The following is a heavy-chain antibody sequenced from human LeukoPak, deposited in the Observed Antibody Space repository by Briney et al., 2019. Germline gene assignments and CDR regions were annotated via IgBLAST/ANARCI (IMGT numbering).Heavy chain of an antibody. D-gene: IGHD1-1*01. CDR1: GFTFSSYS. J-gene: IGHJ3*02. CDR3: ARPPSTTWIHDAFDI. V-gene: IGHV3-23*01. Sequence: GGSLRLSCAASGFTFSSYSMNWVRQAPGKGLEWVSGISGSTGTTYYADSVKGRFTISRDNSKNTLYLQMNSLRTEDTAVYYCARPPSTTWIHDAFDIWGQGTMVTVSS. CDR2: ISGSTGTT.